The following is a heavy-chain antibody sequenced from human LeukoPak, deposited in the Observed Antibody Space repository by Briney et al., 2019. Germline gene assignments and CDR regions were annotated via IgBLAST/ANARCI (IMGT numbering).Heavy chain of an antibody. CDR3: ARASLVAARPGYWFDP. CDR2: ISAYNGNT. V-gene: IGHV1-18*01. J-gene: IGHJ5*02. CDR1: GYTFTSYG. Sequence: ASVKVSCKASGYTFTSYGISWVRQAPGQGLEWMRWISAYNGNTNYAQKLQGRVTMTTDTSTSTAYMELRSLRSDDTAVYYCARASLVAARPGYWFDPWGQGTLVTVSS. D-gene: IGHD6-6*01.